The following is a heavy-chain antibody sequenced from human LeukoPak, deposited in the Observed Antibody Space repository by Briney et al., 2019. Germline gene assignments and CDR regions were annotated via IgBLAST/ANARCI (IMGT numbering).Heavy chain of an antibody. CDR2: IYYTGST. V-gene: IGHV4-59*08. CDR1: GGSITSYY. J-gene: IGHJ4*02. D-gene: IGHD3-22*01. CDR3: AGSYFYDGNRYFDY. Sequence: SETLSLTCNVSGGSITSYYWNWIQQPPGKGLEWIGYIYYTGSTNSNPSLRSRVTMSLDTSKNQFSLKLSSVTATDTARYYCAGSYFYDGNRYFDYWGQRALVTVSS.